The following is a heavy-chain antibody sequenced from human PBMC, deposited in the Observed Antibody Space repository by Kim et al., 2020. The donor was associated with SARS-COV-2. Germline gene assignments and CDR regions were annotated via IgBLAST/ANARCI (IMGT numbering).Heavy chain of an antibody. CDR3: ARMINRQQPSWDI. V-gene: IGHV1-18*01. D-gene: IGHD6-13*01. Sequence: YAPKLQGRVTMTTDTSTSTAYMELRSLRSDDTAVYYCARMINRQQPSWDIWGQGTMVTVSS. J-gene: IGHJ3*02.